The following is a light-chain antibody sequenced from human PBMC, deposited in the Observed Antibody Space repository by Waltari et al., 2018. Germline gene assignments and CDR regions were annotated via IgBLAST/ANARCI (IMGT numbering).Light chain of an antibody. V-gene: IGKV1-5*01. CDR1: QSISSW. CDR3: QQYDTYPIYT. J-gene: IGKJ2*01. CDR2: HAS. Sequence: DTQMTQSPSTLSASVGDTVTIPCRASQSISSWLAWYPQKPGKAPNLLIFHASSLESGVPSRFSGGGSGVEFTLTISSLQPDDFATYYCQQYDTYPIYTFGQGTKLEIK.